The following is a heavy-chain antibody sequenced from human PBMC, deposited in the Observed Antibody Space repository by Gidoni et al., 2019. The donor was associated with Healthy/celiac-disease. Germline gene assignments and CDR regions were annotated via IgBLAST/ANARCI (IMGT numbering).Heavy chain of an antibody. J-gene: IGHJ4*02. CDR3: AREPNTMTTVTTLDY. D-gene: IGHD4-17*01. CDR1: GFTFSSYS. CDR2: ISSSSSTI. V-gene: IGHV3-48*02. Sequence: EVQLVESGGGLVQPGGSRRLTCAASGFTFSSYSMNWVRQAPGKGLEWVSYISSSSSTIYDAASVKGRFTISRDNAKNSLYLQMNSLRDEDTAVYYCAREPNTMTTVTTLDYWGQGTLVTVSS.